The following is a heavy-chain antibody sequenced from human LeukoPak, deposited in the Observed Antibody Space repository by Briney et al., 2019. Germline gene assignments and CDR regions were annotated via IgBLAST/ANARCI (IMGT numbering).Heavy chain of an antibody. CDR3: ARDAPVADYFDY. V-gene: IGHV3-30*04. Sequence: GGSLRLSCAASGFTFSSYAMHWVRQAPGKGLEWVAVISYDGSNKYYADSVKGRFTISRDNSKNTLYLQMNSLRAEDTAAYYCARDAPVADYFDYWGQGTLVTVSS. CDR1: GFTFSSYA. D-gene: IGHD6-19*01. CDR2: ISYDGSNK. J-gene: IGHJ4*02.